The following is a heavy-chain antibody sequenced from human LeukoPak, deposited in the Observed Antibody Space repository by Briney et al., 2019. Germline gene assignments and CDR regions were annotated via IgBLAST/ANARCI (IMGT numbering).Heavy chain of an antibody. CDR3: ARFAFSSLRLDY. V-gene: IGHV4-61*02. D-gene: IGHD3-16*01. Sequence: SETLSLTCNVSGASISANNYYWTWIRQPAGKGLEWIGRIYTDGITNYSPSLKSRVSILLDKPKNQFSLKLTSMTAADTAVYYCARFAFSSLRLDYWGQEALVIVSS. CDR1: GASISANNYY. CDR2: IYTDGIT. J-gene: IGHJ4*02.